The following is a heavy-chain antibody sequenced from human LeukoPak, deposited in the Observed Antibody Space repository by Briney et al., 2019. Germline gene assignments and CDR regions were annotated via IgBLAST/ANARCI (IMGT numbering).Heavy chain of an antibody. CDR3: AAGEPYGY. V-gene: IGHV3-33*01. D-gene: IGHD1-14*01. J-gene: IGHJ4*02. CDR1: GFTFTTYG. Sequence: GRSLRLSCAASGFTFTTYGMHWVRQAPGKGLEWVAIIWYDGSNKYYAGSVKGRFTISRDNSKNTLYLQMNSLRADDTAVYYCAAGEPYGYWGQGTLVTVSS. CDR2: IWYDGSNK.